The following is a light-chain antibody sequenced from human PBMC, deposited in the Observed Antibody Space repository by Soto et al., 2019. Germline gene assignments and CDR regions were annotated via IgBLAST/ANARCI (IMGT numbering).Light chain of an antibody. CDR3: QQSYSTLGLT. Sequence: DIQMTQSPSSLSASVGDRVTITCRASQSTSSYLNWYQQKPWKAPKLLIYAASNLQSGVPSRFSGSGSGTDFTLTISSLQPEDFATYYCQQSYSTLGLTFGGGTKVEIK. V-gene: IGKV1-39*01. J-gene: IGKJ4*01. CDR2: AAS. CDR1: QSTSSY.